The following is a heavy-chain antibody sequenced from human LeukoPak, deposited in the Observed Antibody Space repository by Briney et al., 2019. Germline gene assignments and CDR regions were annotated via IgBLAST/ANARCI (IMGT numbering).Heavy chain of an antibody. CDR1: GYTFSNFG. D-gene: IGHD6-6*01. V-gene: IGHV1-2*02. Sequence: ASVKVSCKASGYTFSNFGINWVRQAPGQGLEWMGWIYPYSGDTNYAQNFQGRVTTTRDTSISTAYMELSSLKSDDTAVYYCARDRNSGSSLDIWGQGTMLTVSS. J-gene: IGHJ3*02. CDR2: IYPYSGDT. CDR3: ARDRNSGSSLDI.